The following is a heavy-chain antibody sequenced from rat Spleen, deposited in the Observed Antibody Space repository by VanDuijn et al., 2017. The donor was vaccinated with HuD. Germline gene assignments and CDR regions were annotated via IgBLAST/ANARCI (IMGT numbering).Heavy chain of an antibody. V-gene: IGHV5-29*01. CDR3: ARQGSTYYGIPDVMDA. CDR2: ISYDGSST. CDR1: GFTFSNYG. D-gene: IGHD1-9*01. Sequence: EVQLVESGGGLVQPGRSLKLSCAASGFTFSNYGMAWVRQAPTKGLEWVATISYDGSSTYYRDSVKGRFTISRDNAKSTLYLQMDSLRSEDTATYYCARQGSTYYGIPDVMDAWGQGASVTVSS. J-gene: IGHJ4*01.